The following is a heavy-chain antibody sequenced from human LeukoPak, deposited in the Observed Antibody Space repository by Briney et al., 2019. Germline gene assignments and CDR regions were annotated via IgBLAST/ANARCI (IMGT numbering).Heavy chain of an antibody. CDR2: ISSSSSYI. CDR1: GFTFSSYS. V-gene: IGHV3-21*01. CDR3: AREGITMVRGVITY. J-gene: IGHJ4*02. Sequence: GXSLRLSCAASGFTFSSYSMNWVRQAPGKGLEWVSSISSSSSYIYYADSVKGRFTISRDNAKNSLYLQMNSLRAEDTAVYYCAREGITMVRGVITYWGQGTLVTVSS. D-gene: IGHD3-10*01.